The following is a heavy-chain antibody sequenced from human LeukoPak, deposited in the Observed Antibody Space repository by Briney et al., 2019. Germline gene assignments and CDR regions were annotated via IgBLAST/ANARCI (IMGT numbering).Heavy chain of an antibody. CDR2: ISSSSSYI. J-gene: IGHJ3*02. CDR1: GFTFSSYS. D-gene: IGHD3-22*01. Sequence: KSGGSLRLSCAASGFTFSSYSMNWVRQAPGKGLEWVSSISSSSSYIYYADSVKGRFTISRDNAKNSLYLQMNSLRAEHTAVYYCARVDSSGCDLVGACDIWGQGTMVTVSS. CDR3: ARVDSSGCDLVGACDI. V-gene: IGHV3-21*01.